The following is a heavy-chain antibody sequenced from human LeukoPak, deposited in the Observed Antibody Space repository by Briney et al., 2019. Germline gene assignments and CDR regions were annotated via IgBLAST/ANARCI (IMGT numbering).Heavy chain of an antibody. CDR2: ISDIGGNT. Sequence: GGSLRLSCAASVFTFSGYVMSWVGQAPGKAREGFSGISDIGGNTSYAASVTGRFNISRENSQNTLYLQMNSLRAEDTATYYCAREDPGPFDAFDTWGQGAKVTVSS. J-gene: IGHJ3*02. V-gene: IGHV3-23*01. CDR1: VFTFSGYV. CDR3: AREDPGPFDAFDT.